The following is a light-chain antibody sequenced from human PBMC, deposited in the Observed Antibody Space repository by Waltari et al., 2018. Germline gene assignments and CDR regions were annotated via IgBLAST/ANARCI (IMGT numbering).Light chain of an antibody. V-gene: IGKV3-11*01. CDR2: DAS. CDR3: QQRGTWPIT. Sequence: EIVLTQSPATLSLSPGVRATLACRASQNVNNYLAWYQHKHGQAPRLLIYDASNRATGIPARFSGSQSGTDFSLTISSLEPEDFAVYYCQQRGTWPITFGGGTKVEIK. CDR1: QNVNNY. J-gene: IGKJ4*01.